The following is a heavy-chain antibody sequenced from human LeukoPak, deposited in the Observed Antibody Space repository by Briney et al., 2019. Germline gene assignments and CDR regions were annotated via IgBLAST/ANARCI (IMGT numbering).Heavy chain of an antibody. CDR2: ISNSDGNT. CDR1: GFAFDDYD. J-gene: IGHJ5*02. CDR3: ARAAVAGTMVLQGFDP. D-gene: IGHD3-10*01. V-gene: IGHV3-23*01. Sequence: PGGSLRLSCAASGFAFDDYDMSWVRQTPGKGLEWVSTISNSDGNTYYADSVKGRFTISRDNSKNTLYLQMNSLRAEDMAVYYCARAAVAGTMVLQGFDPWGQGTLVTVSS.